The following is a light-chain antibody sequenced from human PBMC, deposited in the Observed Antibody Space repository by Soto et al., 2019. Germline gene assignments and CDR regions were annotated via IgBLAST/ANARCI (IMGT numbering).Light chain of an antibody. J-gene: IGLJ2*01. CDR1: NSDVGGYNY. V-gene: IGLV2-14*01. CDR2: EVS. Sequence: QSALTQPASVSGSPGQSITISCTGTNSDVGGYNYVSWYQQHPGKAPKLMIYEVSKRPSGVSNRFSGSKSGNTASLTITGLQADDEADYYCQSYDRSLSSPIFGGGTKLTVL. CDR3: QSYDRSLSSPI.